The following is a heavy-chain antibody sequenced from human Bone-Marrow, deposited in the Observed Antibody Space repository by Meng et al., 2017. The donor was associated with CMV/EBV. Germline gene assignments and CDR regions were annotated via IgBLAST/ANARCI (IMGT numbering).Heavy chain of an antibody. D-gene: IGHD4-11*01. J-gene: IGHJ6*01. CDR1: GFTFSSYS. CDR3: ARDGHSNYGYYYGMDV. V-gene: IGHV3-48*04. Sequence: GGSLRLSCAASGFTFSSYSMNWVRQAPGKGLEWVSYISSSSSTIYYADSVKGRFTISRDNAKNSLYLQMNSLRAEDTAVYYCARDGHSNYGYYYGMDVWGQGTTVTFSS. CDR2: ISSSSSTI.